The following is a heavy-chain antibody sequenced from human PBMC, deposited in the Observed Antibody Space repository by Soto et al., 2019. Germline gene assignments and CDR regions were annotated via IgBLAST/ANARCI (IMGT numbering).Heavy chain of an antibody. CDR1: GFTFSSYA. Sequence: GGSLRLSCAASGFTFSSYAMHWVRQAPGKGLEWVAVISYDGSNKYYADSVKGRFTISRDNSKNTLYLQMNSLRAEDTAVYYCARGVPPYYYDSSGYYHAHLDYWGQGTLVTVSS. J-gene: IGHJ4*02. D-gene: IGHD3-22*01. CDR2: ISYDGSNK. V-gene: IGHV3-30-3*01. CDR3: ARGVPPYYYDSSGYYHAHLDY.